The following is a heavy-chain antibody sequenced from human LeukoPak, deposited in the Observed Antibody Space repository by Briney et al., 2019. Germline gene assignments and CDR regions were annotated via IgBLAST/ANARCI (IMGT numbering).Heavy chain of an antibody. J-gene: IGHJ6*02. CDR1: GVSISSYD. Sequence: SETLSLTCTVSGVSISSYDLTWIREPPGPGLKWIGGMCYSGSTNYNPSLKSRVTISVDTSKNQFSLKLSSVTAADTAVYYCARAYCGGDCYALQEDYYYGMDVWGQGTTVTVSS. V-gene: IGHV4-59*01. D-gene: IGHD2-21*02. CDR3: ARAYCGGDCYALQEDYYYGMDV. CDR2: MCYSGST.